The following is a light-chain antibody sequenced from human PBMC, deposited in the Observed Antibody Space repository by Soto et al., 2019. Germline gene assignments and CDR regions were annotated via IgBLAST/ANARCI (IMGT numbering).Light chain of an antibody. CDR3: QQYRTVWT. J-gene: IGKJ1*01. CDR1: QIFNSKY. V-gene: IGKV3-20*01. Sequence: EIVLTQSPGTLYLSPGERATLSCRASQIFNSKYLAWYQQKPGQAPRRLIYGASGRASGIPDRFSGSASGTDFTLTINRLEPDDSAVYYCQQYRTVWTFGQVTSVEIK. CDR2: GAS.